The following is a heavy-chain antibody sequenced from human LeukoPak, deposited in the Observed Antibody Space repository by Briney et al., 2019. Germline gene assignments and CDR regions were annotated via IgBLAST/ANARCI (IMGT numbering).Heavy chain of an antibody. V-gene: IGHV1-58*01. J-gene: IGHJ3*01. CDR3: AAEGRPTVVTFRKGAVDL. Sequence: ASVTVSCTASGFTFTISAVQWVRQARGQRLEWIGWIVVCSGNTNYAQKFQERVTITRDMSTSTVYMELSSLRSEDTAVYYCAAEGRPTVVTFRKGAVDLWGQGTMVTVSS. D-gene: IGHD4-23*01. CDR1: GFTFTISA. CDR2: IVVCSGNT.